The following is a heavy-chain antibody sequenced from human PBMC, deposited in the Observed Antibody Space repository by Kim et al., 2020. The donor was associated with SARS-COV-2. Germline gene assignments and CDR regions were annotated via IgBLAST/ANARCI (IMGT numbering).Heavy chain of an antibody. Sequence: LSLTCAASGFTFSSYGMHWVRQAPGKGLEWVAVISYDGSNKYYADSVKGRFTISRDNSKNTLYLQMNSLRAEDTAVYYCAKDPTIFFGMDVWGQGTTVTVSS. J-gene: IGHJ6*02. CDR1: GFTFSSYG. CDR3: AKDPTIFFGMDV. CDR2: ISYDGSNK. D-gene: IGHD3-3*01. V-gene: IGHV3-30*18.